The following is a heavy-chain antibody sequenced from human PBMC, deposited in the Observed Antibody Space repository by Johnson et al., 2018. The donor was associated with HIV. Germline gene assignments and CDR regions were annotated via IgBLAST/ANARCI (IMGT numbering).Heavy chain of an antibody. V-gene: IGHV3-30-3*01. CDR3: AKGGYDSEDAFDI. CDR1: GFTFSSYS. CDR2: IPYDGSNK. D-gene: IGHD3-22*01. Sequence: QVQLVESGGGVVQPGRSLRLSCAASGFTFSSYSMHWVRQAPGKGLEWVAVIPYDGSNKYYADSVKGRFTISRDNSKNTLYLQMNSLRAEDTALYYCAKGGYDSEDAFDIWGQGTMVTVSS. J-gene: IGHJ3*02.